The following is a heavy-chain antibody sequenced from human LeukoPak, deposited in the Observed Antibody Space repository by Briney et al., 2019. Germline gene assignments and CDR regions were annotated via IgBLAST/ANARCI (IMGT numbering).Heavy chain of an antibody. CDR2: INPSGGST. V-gene: IGHV1-46*01. CDR3: ARVASIGAIGDH. CDR1: GYTFSTYY. J-gene: IGHJ4*02. Sequence: ASVKVCCKASGYTFSTYYIHWVRQAPGQGLEWMGIINPSGGSTDYAQKFQGRVTMTRDMSTSTVYMELSSLRSEDTAVYYCARVASIGAIGDHWGQGTLVTVSS. D-gene: IGHD6-6*01.